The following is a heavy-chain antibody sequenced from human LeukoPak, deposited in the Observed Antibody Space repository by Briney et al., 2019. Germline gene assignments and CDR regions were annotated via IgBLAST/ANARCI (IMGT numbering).Heavy chain of an antibody. CDR1: GGTFISYA. CDR3: ASEERDGYKRVSDC. Sequence: ASVKVSCKASGGTFISYAISWVRQAPGQGLEWMGGIIPIFGTANYAQKFLGRVTITTDESTSTAYMELSSLRSEDTAVYYCASEERDGYKRVSDCWGQGTLVTVSS. D-gene: IGHD5-24*01. CDR2: IIPIFGTA. V-gene: IGHV1-69*05. J-gene: IGHJ4*02.